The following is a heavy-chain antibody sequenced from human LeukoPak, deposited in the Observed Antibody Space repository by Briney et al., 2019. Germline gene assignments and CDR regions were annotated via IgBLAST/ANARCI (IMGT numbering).Heavy chain of an antibody. CDR3: AKGGATVIDY. Sequence: PGGSLTLSCAASGFTFSNYWMHWVCQAPAKGLVWVSRINSDGSSTTSTDYVKGRFTISRDNATNTLYLQMNSLRAEDTAVYYCAKGGATVIDYWGQGTLVTVSS. CDR2: INSDGSST. V-gene: IGHV3-74*01. D-gene: IGHD4-17*01. CDR1: GFTFSNYW. J-gene: IGHJ4*02.